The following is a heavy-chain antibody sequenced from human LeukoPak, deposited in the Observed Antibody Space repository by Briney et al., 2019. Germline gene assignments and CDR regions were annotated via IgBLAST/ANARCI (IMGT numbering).Heavy chain of an antibody. D-gene: IGHD3-3*01. V-gene: IGHV4-34*01. CDR3: ARGWFLSWFDP. CDR2: INHSGST. CDR1: GGSFSGYY. J-gene: IGHJ5*02. Sequence: SETLSLTCAVYGGSFSGYYWSWIRQPPGKGLEWIGEINHSGSTNYNPSLKSRVTISVDTSKNQFSLKLSSVTAADTAVYYCARGWFLSWFDPWGQGTLVTVPS.